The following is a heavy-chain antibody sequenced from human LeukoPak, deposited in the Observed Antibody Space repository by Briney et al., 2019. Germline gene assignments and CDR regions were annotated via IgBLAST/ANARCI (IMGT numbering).Heavy chain of an antibody. CDR1: GNTFTSYY. CDR3: ASDPIVGAPRGAFDI. D-gene: IGHD1-26*01. CDR2: INPSGGST. Sequence: ASVEVSCKASGNTFTSYYMHWVRQAPGQGLEWMGIINPSGGSTSYAQKFQGSYAQKFQGRVTMTRDTSTSTVYMELSSLRSEDTAVYYCASDPIVGAPRGAFDIWGQGTMVTVSS. J-gene: IGHJ3*02. V-gene: IGHV1-46*01.